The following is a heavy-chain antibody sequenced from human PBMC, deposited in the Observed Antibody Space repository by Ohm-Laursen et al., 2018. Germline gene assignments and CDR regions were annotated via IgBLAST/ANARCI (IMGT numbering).Heavy chain of an antibody. Sequence: SLRLSCAASGFSFSTYAMTWVRQAPGKGLEWVSYISSSGSTIYYVDSVKGRFTMSRDNAKSSPYLHMNSLRAEDTAVYYCARDPIGAYYFDYWGQGTLVTVSS. J-gene: IGHJ4*02. D-gene: IGHD3-16*01. CDR2: ISSSGSTI. CDR1: GFSFSTYA. CDR3: ARDPIGAYYFDY. V-gene: IGHV3-48*03.